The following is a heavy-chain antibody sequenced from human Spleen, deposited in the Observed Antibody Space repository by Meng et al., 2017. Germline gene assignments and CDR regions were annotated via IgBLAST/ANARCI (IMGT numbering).Heavy chain of an antibody. CDR2: ISHNGGRT. CDR1: GFNFSNYA. CDR3: ARDRFWTYCSGGSCFYYYYGMDV. D-gene: IGHD2-15*01. Sequence: LSLTCAASGFNFSNYAMHWVRQTPGKGLEYVSAISHNGGRTYYSNSVKGRFTISRDNAKNSLYLQMNSLRAEDTAVYYCARDRFWTYCSGGSCFYYYYGMDVWGQGTTVTVSS. J-gene: IGHJ6*02. V-gene: IGHV3-64*01.